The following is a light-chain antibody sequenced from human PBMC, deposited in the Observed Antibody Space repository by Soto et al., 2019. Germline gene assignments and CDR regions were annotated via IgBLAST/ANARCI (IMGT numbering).Light chain of an antibody. V-gene: IGLV3-1*01. CDR2: QDT. J-gene: IGLJ2*01. CDR1: KLGDKY. Sequence: SYELTQPPSVSVSPGQTASITCSGDKLGDKYACWYQQKPGQSPVLVIYQDTKRPSGIPERFSGSKSGNTATLTISGTQAIDEADYYCQAWDSSTPVVFGGGTKLTDL. CDR3: QAWDSSTPVV.